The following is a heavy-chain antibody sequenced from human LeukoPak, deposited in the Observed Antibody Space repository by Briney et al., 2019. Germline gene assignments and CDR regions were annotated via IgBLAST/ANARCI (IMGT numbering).Heavy chain of an antibody. CDR1: GGSFSGYY. CDR3: AGIDYGSGYPQEGY. Sequence: SETLSLTCAVYGGSFSGYYWSWIRQPPGKGLEWIGEINHSGSTNYNPSLKSRVTISVDTSKNQFSLKLSSVTAADTAVYYCAGIDYGSGYPQEGYWGQGTPVTVSS. D-gene: IGHD3-10*01. V-gene: IGHV4-34*01. CDR2: INHSGST. J-gene: IGHJ4*02.